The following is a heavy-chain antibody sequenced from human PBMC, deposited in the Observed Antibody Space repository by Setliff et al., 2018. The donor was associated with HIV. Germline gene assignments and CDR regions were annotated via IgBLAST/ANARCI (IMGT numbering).Heavy chain of an antibody. Sequence: ASVKVSCKASGYTFTSYGMSWVRQAPGQGLEWMGWINTYTGNPTYAQGLTGQFVFSLDTSISTAYLQISSLKAEDTAVYYCARDQRLFYFDSWGQGTLVTVSS. CDR3: ARDQRLFYFDS. CDR2: INTYTGNP. V-gene: IGHV7-4-1*02. CDR1: GYTFTSYG. J-gene: IGHJ4*02.